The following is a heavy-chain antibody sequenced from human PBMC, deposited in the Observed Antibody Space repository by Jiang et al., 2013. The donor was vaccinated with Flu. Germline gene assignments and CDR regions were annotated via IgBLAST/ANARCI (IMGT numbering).Heavy chain of an antibody. CDR1: GFTFSSYW. CDR2: IKQDGSEK. Sequence: QLVESGGGLVQPGGSLRLSCAASGFTFSSYWMSWVRQAPGKGLEWVANIKQDGSEKYYVDSVKGRFTISRDNAKNSLYLQMNSLRAEDTAVYYCARDESEGWYNWFDPWGQGTLVTVSS. CDR3: ARDESEGWYNWFDP. J-gene: IGHJ5*02. D-gene: IGHD2-15*01. V-gene: IGHV3-7*03.